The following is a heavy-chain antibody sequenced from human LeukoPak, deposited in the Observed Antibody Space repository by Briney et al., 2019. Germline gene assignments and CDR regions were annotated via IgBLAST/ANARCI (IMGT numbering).Heavy chain of an antibody. CDR3: AREDSSGWYPLDY. CDR1: GYTFTSYY. J-gene: IGHJ4*02. D-gene: IGHD6-19*01. V-gene: IGHV1-46*01. Sequence: ASAKVSCKASGYTFTSYYMHWVRQAPGQGLEWMGTINPSGGRTSYAQKFQGRVTMTRDTSTSTVYMELSSLRSEDTAVYYCAREDSSGWYPLDYWGQGTLVTVSS. CDR2: INPSGGRT.